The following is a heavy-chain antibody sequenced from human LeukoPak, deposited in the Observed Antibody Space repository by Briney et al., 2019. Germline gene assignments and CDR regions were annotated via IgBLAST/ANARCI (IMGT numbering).Heavy chain of an antibody. Sequence: SETLSLTCTVSDYYISSGHYWGWIRQPPGKGLEWIGNIHHAGATYYNPSLKSRVTISVDTSKNQFSLKLNSVTAADTAVYYCARDIDKTAMVFKGFGNWGQGTLVTVSS. CDR2: IHHAGAT. CDR3: ARDIDKTAMVFKGFGN. CDR1: DYYISSGHY. J-gene: IGHJ4*02. V-gene: IGHV4-38-2*02. D-gene: IGHD5-18*01.